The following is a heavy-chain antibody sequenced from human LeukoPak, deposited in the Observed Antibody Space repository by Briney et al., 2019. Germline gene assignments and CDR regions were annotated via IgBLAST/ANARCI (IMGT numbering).Heavy chain of an antibody. V-gene: IGHV3-21*04. CDR3: AKLRSGSFDI. Sequence: GGSLRLSCAASGFTFSSYSMNWVRQAPGKGLEWVSSISSSSSYIYYADSVKGRFTISRDNAKNSLYLQMNSLRAEDMALYYCAKLRSGSFDIWGQGTMVTVSS. J-gene: IGHJ3*02. D-gene: IGHD1-7*01. CDR2: ISSSSSYI. CDR1: GFTFSSYS.